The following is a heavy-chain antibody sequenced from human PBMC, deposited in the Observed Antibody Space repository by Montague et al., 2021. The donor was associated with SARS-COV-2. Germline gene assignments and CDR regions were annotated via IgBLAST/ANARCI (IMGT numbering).Heavy chain of an antibody. J-gene: IGHJ6*02. CDR1: GGSINSGSYY. D-gene: IGHD3-9*01. CDR3: ARDTRPNFAHYDILAGDYYYYGIDV. CDR2: ISTSGNT. Sequence: TLSLTCTVSGGSINSGSYYWGWIRQAAGKGLEWIGRISTSGNTKYNTSLKSRVTISVDTSQNQFSLKMYSVTAADTAVYYCARDTRPNFAHYDILAGDYYYYGIDVWGQGTTVTVSS. V-gene: IGHV4-61*02.